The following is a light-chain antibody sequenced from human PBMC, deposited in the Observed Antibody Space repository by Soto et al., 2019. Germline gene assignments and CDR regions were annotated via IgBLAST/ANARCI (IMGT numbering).Light chain of an antibody. V-gene: IGKV3-15*01. CDR3: QQYNDWPPGGT. Sequence: EIVMTQSPVTLSVSPGERATLSCRASQSVSINLGWYQQKPGQAPRRLICADSTRATGIPARVSGSGSGTEFTLTITSLQSEYVALYFCQQYNDWPPGGTFGQGSRVEIK. J-gene: IGKJ1*01. CDR1: QSVSIN. CDR2: ADS.